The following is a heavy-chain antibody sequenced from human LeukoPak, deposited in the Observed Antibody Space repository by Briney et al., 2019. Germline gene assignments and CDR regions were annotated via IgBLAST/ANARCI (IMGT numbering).Heavy chain of an antibody. CDR2: IHPGDSDT. V-gene: IGHV5-51*01. CDR1: GYSFTSHW. Sequence: GESLKISCKGSGYSFTSHWIGWVRQMPGKGLEWLGIIHPGDSDTRYSPSFQGQVTISVDKSISTAYLQWSSLKASDTAMYYCARRYYGPGLEGYYYGVDVWGQGTTVTVSS. D-gene: IGHD3-10*01. J-gene: IGHJ6*02. CDR3: ARRYYGPGLEGYYYGVDV.